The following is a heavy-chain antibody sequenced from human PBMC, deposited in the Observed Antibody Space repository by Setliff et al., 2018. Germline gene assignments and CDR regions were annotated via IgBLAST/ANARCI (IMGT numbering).Heavy chain of an antibody. V-gene: IGHV1-69*10. D-gene: IGHD6-13*01. CDR2: IIPILGIA. Sequence: GASVKVSCKASGGTFSSYAISWVRQAPGQGLEWMGGIIPILGIANYAQKFQGRVTITADESTSTADMELSSLRSEDTAVYYWARDRYTGYSSSNYYYYGMDVWGQGTTVTVSS. CDR3: ARDRYTGYSSSNYYYYGMDV. J-gene: IGHJ6*02. CDR1: GGTFSSYA.